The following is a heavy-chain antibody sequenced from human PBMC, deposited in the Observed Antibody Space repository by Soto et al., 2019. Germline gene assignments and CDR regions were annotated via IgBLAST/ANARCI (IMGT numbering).Heavy chain of an antibody. CDR1: GFTFRNYA. V-gene: IGHV3-30*18. Sequence: QVQLVESGGGVVQPGRSVRLSCAAAGFTFRNYAMHWVRQAPGKGLEWVTVISDDGNSKHYVDSVKGRFTISRDNSRNTLYLQMNNLRAEDTAVYYCVKGDGHDNGYDYSHDYWGQGTLVTVSS. CDR3: VKGDGHDNGYDYSHDY. J-gene: IGHJ4*02. D-gene: IGHD5-12*01. CDR2: ISDDGNSK.